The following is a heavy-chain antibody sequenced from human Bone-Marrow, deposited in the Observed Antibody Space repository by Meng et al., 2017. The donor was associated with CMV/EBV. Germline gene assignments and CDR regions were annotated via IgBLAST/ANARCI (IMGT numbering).Heavy chain of an antibody. CDR3: ASYSTSFNWFDP. CDR2: INPSGGST. J-gene: IGHJ5*02. D-gene: IGHD2-2*01. V-gene: IGHV1-46*01. CDR1: GYTFTSYY. Sequence: QVQLVQSGAEVKKPGAPVEVSCKASGYTFTSYYMHWVRQAPGQGLEWMGIINPSGGSTSYAQKFQGRVTMTRDTSTSTVYMELSSLRSEDTAVYYCASYSTSFNWFDPWGQGTLVTVSS.